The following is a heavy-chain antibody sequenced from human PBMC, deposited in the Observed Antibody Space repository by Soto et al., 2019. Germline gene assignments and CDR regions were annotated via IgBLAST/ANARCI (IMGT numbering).Heavy chain of an antibody. D-gene: IGHD3-10*01. V-gene: IGHV5-51*01. CDR1: GYSFTTYP. CDR3: ARRYGPGGMDV. Sequence: ASLKISCKGCGYSFTTYPIAWVRQTPGKGLEWLGIIYPDDSDTRYSPSFQGQVTLSADKSITTAYLQWSSLKASDSAMYYCARRYGPGGMDVWGQGTTVTASS. J-gene: IGHJ6*02. CDR2: IYPDDSDT.